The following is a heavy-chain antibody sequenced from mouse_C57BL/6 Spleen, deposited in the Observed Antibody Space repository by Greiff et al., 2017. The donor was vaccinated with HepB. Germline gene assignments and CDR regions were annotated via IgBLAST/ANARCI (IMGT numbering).Heavy chain of an antibody. J-gene: IGHJ4*01. CDR1: GYSFTDYN. V-gene: IGHV1-39*01. Sequence: EVKLQESGPELVKPGASVKISCKASGYSFTDYNMNWVKQSNGKSLEWIGVINPNYGTTSYNQKFKGKATLTVDQSSSTAYMQLNSLTSEDSAVYYCARAPHYYGSSYNYAMDYWGQGTSVTVSS. D-gene: IGHD1-1*01. CDR3: ARAPHYYGSSYNYAMDY. CDR2: INPNYGTT.